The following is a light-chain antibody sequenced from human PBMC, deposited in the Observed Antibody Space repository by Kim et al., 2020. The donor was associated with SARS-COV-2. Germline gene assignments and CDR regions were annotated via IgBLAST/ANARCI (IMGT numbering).Light chain of an antibody. CDR3: MQGTQWPWT. CDR1: KSLVYSDGNTY. CDR2: KVS. Sequence: DVVMTQSPLSLPVTLGQQASISCRSSKSLVYSDGNTYLNWFQQRPGQSPRRLIYKVSNRDSGVPDRFSGSGSGTDFTLKISRVEAEDVGVYYCMQGTQWPWTFGQGTKVDIK. V-gene: IGKV2-30*01. J-gene: IGKJ1*01.